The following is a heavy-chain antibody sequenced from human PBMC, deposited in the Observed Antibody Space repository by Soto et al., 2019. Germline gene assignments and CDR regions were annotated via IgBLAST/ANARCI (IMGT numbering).Heavy chain of an antibody. CDR1: GYTLTELS. V-gene: IGHV1-24*01. CDR3: AAHRRGTGAYYYYYMDV. Sequence: ASVKVSSKVSGYTLTELSMHWVRQAPGKGLEWMGGFDPEDGETIYAQKFQGRVTMTEDTSTDTAYMELSSLRSEDTAVYYCAAHRRGTGAYYYYYMDVWGKGTTVTVSS. D-gene: IGHD1-1*01. J-gene: IGHJ6*03. CDR2: FDPEDGET.